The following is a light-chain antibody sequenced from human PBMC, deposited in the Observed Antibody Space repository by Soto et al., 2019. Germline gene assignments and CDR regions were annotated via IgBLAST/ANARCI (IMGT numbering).Light chain of an antibody. V-gene: IGLV2-11*01. Sequence: QSVLTQPRSVSGSPGQSVTISCTGTNSDVGDYSYVSWYQQHPGKAPKLLIYDVSKRPSGVPDRFSGSKSGNTASLTISGLQGEDEADYFCCSYTGRYIWVFGGGTQLTVL. CDR1: NSDVGDYSY. CDR2: DVS. J-gene: IGLJ2*01. CDR3: CSYTGRYIWV.